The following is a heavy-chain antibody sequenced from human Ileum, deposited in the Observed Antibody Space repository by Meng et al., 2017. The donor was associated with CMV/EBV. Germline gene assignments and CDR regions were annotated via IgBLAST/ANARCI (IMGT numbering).Heavy chain of an antibody. CDR1: GGSISSGSYY. J-gene: IGHJ4*02. CDR2: IYTSGST. CDR3: ARDSYSSSWAMDY. Sequence: QVRLEEEGPGLVKPSGTLSLSCTVSGGSISSGSYYWSWIRQPAGKGLEWIGRIYTSGSTNYNPSLKSRVTISVDTSKNQFSLKLSSVTAADTAVYYCARDSYSSSWAMDYWGQGTLVTVSS. V-gene: IGHV4-61*02. D-gene: IGHD6-13*01.